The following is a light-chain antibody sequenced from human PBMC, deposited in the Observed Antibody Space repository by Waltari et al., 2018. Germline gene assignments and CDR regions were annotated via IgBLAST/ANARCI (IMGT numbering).Light chain of an antibody. J-gene: IGKJ5*01. V-gene: IGKV3-11*01. CDR1: QSVSGS. CDR2: DAS. Sequence: EIVLTQSPGTLSLSPGERATLSCRASQSVSGSLAWYQQKPGQAPTLLIHDASYRATGIPVRFSGSGSGTDFALTISSLEPEDFAVYYCQHRSRWITFGQGTRLEIK. CDR3: QHRSRWIT.